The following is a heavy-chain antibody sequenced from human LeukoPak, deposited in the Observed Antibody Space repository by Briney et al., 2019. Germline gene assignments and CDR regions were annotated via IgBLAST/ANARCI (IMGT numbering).Heavy chain of an antibody. V-gene: IGHV3-30*02. CDR3: AKDVRCSSTSCYYADY. J-gene: IGHJ4*02. D-gene: IGHD2-2*01. CDR2: IRYDGSNK. Sequence: PGGSLRLSCAASGFTFSSYGMHWVRQAPGKGLEWVAFIRYDGSNKYYADSVKGRFTISRDNSKNTLYPQMNSLRAEDTAVYYCAKDVRCSSTSCYYADYWAREPWSPSPQ. CDR1: GFTFSSYG.